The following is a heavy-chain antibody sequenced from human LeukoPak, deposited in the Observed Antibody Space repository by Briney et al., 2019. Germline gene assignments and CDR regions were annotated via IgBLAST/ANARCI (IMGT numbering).Heavy chain of an antibody. CDR3: ARERNGYYYYYMDV. CDR1: GGSISSSSYY. CDR2: IYYSGST. V-gene: IGHV4-39*07. D-gene: IGHD1-1*01. J-gene: IGHJ6*03. Sequence: SETLSLTCTVSGGSISSSSYYWGWIRQPPGKGLEWIGSIYYSGSTYYNPSLKSRVTISVDTSKNQFSLKLSSVTAADTAVYYCARERNGYYYYYMDVWGKGTTVTISS.